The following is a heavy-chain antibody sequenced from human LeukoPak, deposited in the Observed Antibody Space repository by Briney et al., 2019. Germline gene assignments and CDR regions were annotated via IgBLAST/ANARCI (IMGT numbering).Heavy chain of an antibody. V-gene: IGHV3-21*01. CDR3: ARAKRNGFDI. CDR1: GFTFTSYT. J-gene: IGHJ3*02. CDR2: ISSSSSYI. Sequence: GGSLRLSCAASGFTFTSYTIIWVRQAPGKGLEWVSSISSSSSYIYYADSVKGRFTISRDNTKNSVYLQMNSLRAEDTAVYYCARAKRNGFDIWGQGTMVTVSS.